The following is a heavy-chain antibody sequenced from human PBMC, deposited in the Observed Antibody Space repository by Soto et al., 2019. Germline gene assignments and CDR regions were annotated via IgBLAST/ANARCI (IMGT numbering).Heavy chain of an antibody. CDR1: GGSVSNSSHY. D-gene: IGHD1-26*01. CDR3: ARKVGATETFDY. CDR2: VYYTGST. J-gene: IGHJ4*02. Sequence: PSETLSLTCTVSGGSVSNSSHYWTWIRQPPGKGLEWIGYVYYTGSTNYNPSLHSRVTISVDTSKNQFSLTLSSVTAADTAVYYCARKVGATETFDYWGQGTLVTISS. V-gene: IGHV4-61*01.